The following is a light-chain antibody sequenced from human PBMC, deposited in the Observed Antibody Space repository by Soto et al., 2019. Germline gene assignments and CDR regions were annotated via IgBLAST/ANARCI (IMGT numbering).Light chain of an antibody. CDR2: DAS. J-gene: IGKJ1*01. CDR1: QSVSYY. Sequence: EIVLTHSPCTLSLSPVERATLSCRASQSVSYYLAWYQQKPGQAPRLLIYDASSRATGVPDRFSGSGSGTDFTLTISRLEPEDFAVYYCQQYGSSPWTFGQGTKVDIK. V-gene: IGKV3-20*01. CDR3: QQYGSSPWT.